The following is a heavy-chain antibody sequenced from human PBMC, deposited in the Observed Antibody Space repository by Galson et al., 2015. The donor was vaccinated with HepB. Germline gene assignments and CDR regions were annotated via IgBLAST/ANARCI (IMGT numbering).Heavy chain of an antibody. CDR2: IHIDGKT. J-gene: IGHJ3*02. D-gene: IGHD2-15*01. Sequence: SLRLSCAASGFTVNSKHMTWVRQAPGKGLEWVSDIHIDGKTYFADSVRGRFTISRDNSRKTLYLQMNSLSADETAVYYCARGGGHDAFDIWGQGTMVTVSS. V-gene: IGHV3-53*01. CDR3: ARGGGHDAFDI. CDR1: GFTVNSKH.